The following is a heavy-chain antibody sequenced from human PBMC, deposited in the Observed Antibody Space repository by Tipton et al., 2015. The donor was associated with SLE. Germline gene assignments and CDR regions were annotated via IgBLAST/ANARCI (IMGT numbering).Heavy chain of an antibody. D-gene: IGHD2-15*01. V-gene: IGHV4-34*01. CDR1: GGSISSYY. CDR3: ARVVFPVVAATNWFDP. J-gene: IGHJ5*02. CDR2: INHSGST. Sequence: TLSLTCTVSGGSISSYYWSWIRQPPGKGLEWIGEINHSGSTNYNPSLRSRVTISVDTSKNQFSLKLSSVTAADTAVYYCARVVFPVVAATNWFDPWGQGTLVTVSS.